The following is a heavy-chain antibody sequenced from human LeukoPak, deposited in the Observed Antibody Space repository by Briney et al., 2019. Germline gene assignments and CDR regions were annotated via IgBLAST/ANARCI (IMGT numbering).Heavy chain of an antibody. CDR3: ARAGPRREGYNFDY. D-gene: IGHD5-24*01. CDR1: GGSVGSTTYS. V-gene: IGHV4-61*03. Sequence: PSETLSLTCTVTGGSVGSTTYSWRWIRQPPGKGREWIGLIYDGGSTYYNPSLKSRVSISLDMSKNHVSLKLNSVTSPDTAVYYCARAGPRREGYNFDYWGQGTLVTVSS. J-gene: IGHJ4*02. CDR2: IYDGGST.